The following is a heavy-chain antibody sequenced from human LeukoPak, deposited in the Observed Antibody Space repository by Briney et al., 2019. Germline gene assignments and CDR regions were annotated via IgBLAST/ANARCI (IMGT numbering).Heavy chain of an antibody. J-gene: IGHJ4*02. V-gene: IGHV3-21*01. Sequence: GGSLRLSCAASGFTFSSYSMNWVRQAPGKGLEWVLAISSGSKYIYYADLVKGRFTISRDNAKNSLYLQMNSLRAEDTAVYYCARDGHQWLVHDYWGQGTLVTVSS. CDR2: ISSGSKYI. CDR1: GFTFSSYS. CDR3: ARDGHQWLVHDY. D-gene: IGHD6-19*01.